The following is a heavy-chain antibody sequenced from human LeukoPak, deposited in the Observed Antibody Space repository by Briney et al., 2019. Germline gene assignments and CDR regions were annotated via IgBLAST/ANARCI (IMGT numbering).Heavy chain of an antibody. D-gene: IGHD3-22*01. V-gene: IGHV4-59*08. Sequence: PSETLSLTCTVSGGSICGYYWSWIRQPPGKGLEWIGYIYYTGSTDYNPSLKSRVTISVDTSKNQFSLKLSSVTAADTAVYYCARHHYHRRAYFYQDYWGQGTLVTVSS. J-gene: IGHJ4*02. CDR3: ARHHYHRRAYFYQDY. CDR1: GGSICGYY. CDR2: IYYTGST.